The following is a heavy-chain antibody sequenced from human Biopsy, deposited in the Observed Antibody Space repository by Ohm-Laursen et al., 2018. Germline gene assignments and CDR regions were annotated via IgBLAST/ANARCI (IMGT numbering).Heavy chain of an antibody. J-gene: IGHJ4*02. CDR2: IYYSGNT. Sequence: DTLSLTCTVSGGSISDSTYHWGWIRQSPGKGLEWIGNIYYSGNTDYSPSLKSRVTFSVDTSNNQFSQKLRSVTAADTAVYYCARQVDFWSGYVDYWGQGTLVAVSS. V-gene: IGHV4-39*01. D-gene: IGHD3-3*01. CDR3: ARQVDFWSGYVDY. CDR1: GGSISDSTYH.